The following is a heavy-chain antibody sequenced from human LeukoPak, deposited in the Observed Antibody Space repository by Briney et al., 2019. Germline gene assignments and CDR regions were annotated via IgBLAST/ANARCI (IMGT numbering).Heavy chain of an antibody. J-gene: IGHJ4*02. CDR3: ARGRSSIAARFDY. CDR1: GGSFSGYY. Sequence: SETLSLTCAVYGGSFSGYYWSWIRQPPGKGLEWIGEINHSGSTNYNPPLKSRVTISVDTSKNQFSLKLSSVTAADTAVYYCARGRSSIAARFDYWGQGTLVTVSS. V-gene: IGHV4-34*01. D-gene: IGHD6-6*01. CDR2: INHSGST.